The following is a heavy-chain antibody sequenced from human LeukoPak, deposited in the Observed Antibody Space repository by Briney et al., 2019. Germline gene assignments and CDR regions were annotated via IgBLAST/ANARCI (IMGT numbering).Heavy chain of an antibody. D-gene: IGHD6-19*01. V-gene: IGHV3-30-3*01. J-gene: IGHJ1*01. CDR1: GFTFSSYA. CDR2: ISYDGSNK. CDR3: ARSHQWLGYFQH. Sequence: PGGSLRLSCAASGFTFSSYAMHWVRQAPGKGLEWVAIISYDGSNKYYADSVKGRFTISRDNSKNTLYLQMNSLRAEDTAVYYCARSHQWLGYFQHWGQGTLVTVSS.